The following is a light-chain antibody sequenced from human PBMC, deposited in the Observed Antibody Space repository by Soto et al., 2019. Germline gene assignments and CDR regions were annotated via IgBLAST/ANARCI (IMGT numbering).Light chain of an antibody. J-gene: IGLJ1*01. CDR1: SPNIGAGYD. CDR2: GNS. V-gene: IGLV1-40*01. CDR3: QAYDSSLSGYV. Sequence: QSVLTQPPSVSGAPGQGVTISCTGSSPNIGAGYDVHWYQQLPGTAPKLLIYGNSNRPSGVPDRFSGSKSGTSASLAIAGLQAEDGADYYCQAYDSSLSGYVFGTGTKVTVL.